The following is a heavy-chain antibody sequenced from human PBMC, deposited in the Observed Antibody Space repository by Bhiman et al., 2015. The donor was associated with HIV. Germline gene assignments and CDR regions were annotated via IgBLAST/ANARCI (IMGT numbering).Heavy chain of an antibody. CDR1: GFTFSSYS. D-gene: IGHD6-13*01. CDR2: ISSSSNTI. J-gene: IGHJ4*02. Sequence: EVQLVESGGGLVQPGGSLRLSCAASGFTFSSYSMNWVRQAPGKGLEWVSYISSSSNTIYYADSMKGRFTISRDNAKNSLYLQMNTLKPEDTAVYFCAKADSVRAKLDSVPFSSSWINYFDYWGQGTLVTVSS. V-gene: IGHV3-48*01. CDR3: AKADSVRAKLDSVPFSSSWINYFDY.